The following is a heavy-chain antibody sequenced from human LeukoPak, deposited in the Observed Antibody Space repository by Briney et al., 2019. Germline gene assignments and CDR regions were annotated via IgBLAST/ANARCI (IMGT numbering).Heavy chain of an antibody. J-gene: IGHJ4*02. CDR2: ISGYNGNT. D-gene: IGHD3-3*01. CDR1: GYTFTSYG. V-gene: IGHV1-18*01. Sequence: ASVKVSCKASGYTFTSYGISWLRQAPGQGLEWLGWISGYNGNTNYAQKFQGRVTMTTDTPTSTAYMDLRSLKSDDTAVYYCAVHDFYSGGYHFDYWGQGTLVPVSS. CDR3: AVHDFYSGGYHFDY.